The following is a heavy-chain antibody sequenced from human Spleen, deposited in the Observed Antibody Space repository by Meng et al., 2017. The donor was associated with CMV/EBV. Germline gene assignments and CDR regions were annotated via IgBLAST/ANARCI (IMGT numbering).Heavy chain of an antibody. CDR2: VNWNGGST. CDR3: AKASGGYSRLAPVYFDS. V-gene: IGHV3-43D*03. Sequence: FTFTDYSMHWVRQAPGKGLEWVSLVNWNGGSTNYADSVKGRFTISRDNSKNSLYLQMNSLRVEDTALYYCAKASGGYSRLAPVYFDSWGQGTLVTVSS. J-gene: IGHJ4*02. D-gene: IGHD6-13*01. CDR1: FTFTDYS.